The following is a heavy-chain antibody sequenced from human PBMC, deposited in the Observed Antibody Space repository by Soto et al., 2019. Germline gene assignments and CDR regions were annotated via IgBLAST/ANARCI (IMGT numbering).Heavy chain of an antibody. Sequence: QVQLVQSGAAVKKPGSSVKVSCKASGGTFSSYAISWVRQAPGQGLEWMGGIIPIFGTANYAQKFQGRVTITADESTSTAYMELSSLRSEDTAVYYCAREGYDILTGYSKQYFDYWGQGTLVTVSS. J-gene: IGHJ4*02. CDR2: IIPIFGTA. CDR3: AREGYDILTGYSKQYFDY. V-gene: IGHV1-69*01. D-gene: IGHD3-9*01. CDR1: GGTFSSYA.